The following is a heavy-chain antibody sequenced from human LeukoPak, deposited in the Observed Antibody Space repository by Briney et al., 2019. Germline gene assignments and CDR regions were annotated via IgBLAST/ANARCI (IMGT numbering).Heavy chain of an antibody. CDR2: INPNSGGT. Sequence: ASVKVSCKASGYTFTGYYTHWVRQAPGQGLEWMGWINPNSGGTNYAQKFQGRVTMTRDTSISTAYMELSRLRSDDTAVYYCAVGLLTGDAFDIWGQGTMVTVSS. D-gene: IGHD7-27*01. V-gene: IGHV1-2*02. J-gene: IGHJ3*02. CDR3: AVGLLTGDAFDI. CDR1: GYTFTGYY.